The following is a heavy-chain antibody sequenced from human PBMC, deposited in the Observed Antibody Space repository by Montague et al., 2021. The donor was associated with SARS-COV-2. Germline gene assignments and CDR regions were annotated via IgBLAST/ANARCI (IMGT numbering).Heavy chain of an antibody. CDR1: GGSISSSSYY. D-gene: IGHD1-26*01. CDR3: ARLWDTVYYYYGMDV. J-gene: IGHJ6*02. Sequence: SETLSLTCAVSGGSISSSSYYWGWIRQPPGKGLEWIGSIHYSGSTYYNPSLKGRVSISVDTSKNQFSLKLSSVTAADTAAYYCARLWDTVYYYYGMDVWGQGTTVTVSS. CDR2: IHYSGST. V-gene: IGHV4-39*01.